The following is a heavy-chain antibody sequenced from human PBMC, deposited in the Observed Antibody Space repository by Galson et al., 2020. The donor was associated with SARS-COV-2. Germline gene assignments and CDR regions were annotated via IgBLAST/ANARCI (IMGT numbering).Heavy chain of an antibody. CDR1: GFTFSGYV. Sequence: GESLKISCAASGFTFSGYVMHWVRQGPGKGLEWVAVTSFDGSVTNYADSVKGRFTISRDNSKNTLYLQMDSLRDDDTAVYYCSRGGSSGDDAFDIWGQGTMVTVSS. J-gene: IGHJ3*02. CDR2: TSFDGSVT. CDR3: SRGGSSGDDAFDI. D-gene: IGHD6-19*01. V-gene: IGHV3-30*03.